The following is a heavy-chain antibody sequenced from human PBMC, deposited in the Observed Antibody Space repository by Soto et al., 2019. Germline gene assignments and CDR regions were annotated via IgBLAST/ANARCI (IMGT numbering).Heavy chain of an antibody. Sequence: QLQLQESGPGLVKPSETLSLTCTVSGGSISSSSYYWGWIRQPPGKGLEWIGSIYYSGSTYYNPSLKSRVTISVDTSKNQFSLKLSSVTAADTAVYYCARQHTAMCFDYWGQGTLVTVSS. J-gene: IGHJ4*02. CDR1: GGSISSSSYY. V-gene: IGHV4-39*01. D-gene: IGHD5-18*01. CDR2: IYYSGST. CDR3: ARQHTAMCFDY.